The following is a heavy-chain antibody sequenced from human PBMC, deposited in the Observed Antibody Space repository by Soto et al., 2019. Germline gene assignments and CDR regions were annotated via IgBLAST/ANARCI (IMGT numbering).Heavy chain of an antibody. CDR2: ISAYNANT. Sequence: GASVKVSCKASGYTFTSYGISWVRQAPGQGLEWMGWISAYNANTNYAQKLQGRVTMTTDTSTSTAYMELRSLGSDDTAVYYCASSTIFGVVIIWGQGTLVTVSS. CDR3: ASSTIFGVVII. V-gene: IGHV1-18*04. J-gene: IGHJ4*02. CDR1: GYTFTSYG. D-gene: IGHD3-3*01.